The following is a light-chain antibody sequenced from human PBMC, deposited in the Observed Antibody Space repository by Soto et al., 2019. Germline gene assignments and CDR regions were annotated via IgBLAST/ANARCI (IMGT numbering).Light chain of an antibody. CDR2: ATS. Sequence: EIVMTQSPVTLSVSPGQRATLSRRASQSLDGNLAWYQQKPGQAPRLLIYATSTRATGVPARFSGSGSGTEFTLTITSLQPDDFAVYYCQQYNNWPWYTFGQGTKLEIK. V-gene: IGKV3-15*01. CDR3: QQYNNWPWYT. CDR1: QSLDGN. J-gene: IGKJ2*01.